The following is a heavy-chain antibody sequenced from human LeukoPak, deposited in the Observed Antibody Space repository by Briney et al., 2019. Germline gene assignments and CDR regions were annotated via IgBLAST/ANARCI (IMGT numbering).Heavy chain of an antibody. J-gene: IGHJ4*02. Sequence: ASVKVSCKASGYTFTGYYMHWVRQAPGQGLEWMGWISAYNGNTNYAQKLQGRVTMTTDTSTSTAYMELRSLRSDDTAVYYCARDPSKVYDSSGYQSPFDYWGQGTLVTVSS. V-gene: IGHV1-18*04. D-gene: IGHD3-22*01. CDR2: ISAYNGNT. CDR1: GYTFTGYY. CDR3: ARDPSKVYDSSGYQSPFDY.